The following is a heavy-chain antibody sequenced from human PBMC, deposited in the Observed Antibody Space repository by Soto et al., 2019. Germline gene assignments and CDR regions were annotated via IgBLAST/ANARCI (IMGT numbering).Heavy chain of an antibody. CDR3: ANDVGGYICSLARH. Sequence: QMQLVQSGPEVKKPGTSVKVSCKTSGFTFSSSAVHWVRQARGHRLQWIGWIDVGSANANYAHMLQERVTISRDMTQSTAYMELSSLRPEDTAVYYCANDVGGYICSLARHGGPGTLVTVSS. CDR1: GFTFSSSA. D-gene: IGHD1-26*01. V-gene: IGHV1-58*01. CDR2: IDVGSANA. J-gene: IGHJ4*02.